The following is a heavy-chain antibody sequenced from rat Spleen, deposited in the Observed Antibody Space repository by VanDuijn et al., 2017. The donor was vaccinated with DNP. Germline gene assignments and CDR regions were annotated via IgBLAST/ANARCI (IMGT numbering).Heavy chain of an antibody. CDR1: GYSITSNY. J-gene: IGHJ2*01. CDR3: ARWGDYFDY. CDR2: ISNSGST. V-gene: IGHV3-1*01. Sequence: EVQLQESGPGLVKPSQSLSLTCSVTGYSITSNYWGWIRKFPGNRMEWIGHISNSGSTSYNPSLTSRISIGRDTSKSQFFLQLNSVTTEDTATYYCARWGDYFDYWGQGVMVTVSS.